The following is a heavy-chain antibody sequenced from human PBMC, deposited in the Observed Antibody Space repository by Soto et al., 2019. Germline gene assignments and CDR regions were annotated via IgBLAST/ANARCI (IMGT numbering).Heavy chain of an antibody. CDR3: AKAGGSGILVRWFDP. Sequence: QVQLVQSGAEVKKPGASVKVSCKASGCTFTSYGISWVRQAPGQGLEWMGWISAYNGNTNYAQKLQGRVTINTDTSTSTAYMELRRLRSDDTAVYYCAKAGGSGILVRWFDPWGQGTLVIFSS. J-gene: IGHJ5*02. D-gene: IGHD2-2*01. V-gene: IGHV1-18*01. CDR1: GCTFTSYG. CDR2: ISAYNGNT.